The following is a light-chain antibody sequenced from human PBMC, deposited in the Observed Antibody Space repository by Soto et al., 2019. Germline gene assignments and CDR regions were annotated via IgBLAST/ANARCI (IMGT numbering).Light chain of an antibody. CDR1: QSVRSN. Sequence: EIVMTQSPATLSASPGERATLSCRASQSVRSNLAWYQQKPGQAPRLLIYGASTRATGIPARFSGSGSGTEFTLSIGSLQSEDFAVYYCQQHNDWPPTFGQGTKVEIK. CDR2: GAS. J-gene: IGKJ1*01. V-gene: IGKV3-15*01. CDR3: QQHNDWPPT.